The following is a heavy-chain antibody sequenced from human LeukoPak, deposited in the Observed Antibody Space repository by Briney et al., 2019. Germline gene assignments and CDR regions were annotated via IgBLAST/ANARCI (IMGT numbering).Heavy chain of an antibody. CDR3: AKEIRPNDY. J-gene: IGHJ4*02. CDR1: GFTFSSYA. V-gene: IGHV3-23*01. Sequence: AGGSLRLSCAASGFTFSSYAMSWVRQAPGKGLEWVSSISISGDSLYYADSVKGRFTISRDNSKNTLYLQLNSLRAEDTAVYYCAKEIRPNDYWGQGSLVTVSS. CDR2: ISISGDSL.